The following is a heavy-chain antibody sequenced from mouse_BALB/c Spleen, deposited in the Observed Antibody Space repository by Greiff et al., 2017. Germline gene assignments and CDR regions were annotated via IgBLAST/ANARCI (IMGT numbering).Heavy chain of an antibody. CDR1: GFTFSSYA. V-gene: IGHV5-9-3*01. Sequence: EVKLVESGGGLVKPGGSLKLSCAASGFTFSSYAMSWVRQTPEKRLEWVATISSGGSYTYYPDSVKGRFTISRDNAKNTLYLQMSSLRSEDTAMYYCARHEGQDYIYAMDYLGQGTSVTVSS. CDR3: ARHEGQDYIYAMDY. D-gene: IGHD2-4*01. CDR2: ISSGGSYT. J-gene: IGHJ4*01.